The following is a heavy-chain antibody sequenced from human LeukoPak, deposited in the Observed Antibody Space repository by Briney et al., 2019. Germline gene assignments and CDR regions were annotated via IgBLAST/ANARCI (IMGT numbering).Heavy chain of an antibody. CDR3: ARRDGWFDP. D-gene: IGHD5-24*01. V-gene: IGHV4-38-2*01. CDR2: IYHSGST. Sequence: PSETLSLTCAVSGYSISSGYYWGWIRQPPGKGLEWIGSIYHSGSTYYNPSLKGRVTISADTSKNQFSLKLSSVTAADTAVYYCARRDGWFDPWGQGTLVTVSS. CDR1: GYSISSGYY. J-gene: IGHJ5*02.